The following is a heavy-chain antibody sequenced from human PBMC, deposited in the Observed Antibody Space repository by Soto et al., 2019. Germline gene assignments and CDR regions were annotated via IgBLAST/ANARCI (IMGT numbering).Heavy chain of an antibody. CDR3: TTHEEGAPWAGGFDS. Sequence: AGGSLRLSCAASGFRFRTRAMSWVRQAPGKGLEWVASIRPGGDSTYYADSVKGRFAVSRDNSNVTLYLQRDSLRVEDTAIYYCTTHEEGAPWAGGFDSWGQGTLVTVSS. CDR1: GFRFRTRA. V-gene: IGHV3-23*01. J-gene: IGHJ5*01. D-gene: IGHD1-26*01. CDR2: IRPGGDST.